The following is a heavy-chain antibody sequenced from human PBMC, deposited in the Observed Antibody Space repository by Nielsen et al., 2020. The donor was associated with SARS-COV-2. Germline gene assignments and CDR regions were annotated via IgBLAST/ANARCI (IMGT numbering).Heavy chain of an antibody. CDR3: ARDNNDYFDY. CDR2: IYHSGST. V-gene: IGHV4-4*02. Sequence: GFTFSSYGMHWVRPPPGKGLEWIGEIYHSGSTNYHPSLKSRVTISVDKSKNQFSLKLSSVTAADTAVYYCARDNNDYFDYWGQGTLVTVSS. J-gene: IGHJ4*02. D-gene: IGHD1-14*01. CDR1: GFTFSSYG.